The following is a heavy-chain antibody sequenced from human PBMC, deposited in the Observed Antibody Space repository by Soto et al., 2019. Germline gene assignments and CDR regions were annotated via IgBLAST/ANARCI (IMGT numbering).Heavy chain of an antibody. V-gene: IGHV4-39*01. J-gene: IGHJ4*02. CDR2: IYYSGSI. CDR1: GDSISSSSSVNY. Sequence: TVSGDSISSSSSVNYWGWIRQPPGKGLEWIGSIYYSGSIYYNPSLKSRVTISVDTSKNQFSLKLSSVTAADTAVYYCARHKKRRTNYMFDYRGQGTLLT. D-gene: IGHD1-1*01. CDR3: ARHKKRRTNYMFDY.